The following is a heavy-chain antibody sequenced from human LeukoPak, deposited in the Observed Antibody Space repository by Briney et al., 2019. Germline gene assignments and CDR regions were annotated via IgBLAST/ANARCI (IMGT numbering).Heavy chain of an antibody. J-gene: IGHJ5*02. Sequence: SETLSLTCTVSGGSISSSSYYWGWIRQPPGKGLEWIGSIYYSGSTYYNPALKSRVTISVDTSKNQFSLKLSSVTAADTAVYYCARPRRHYYGSRGDDWFDPWGQGTLVTVSS. V-gene: IGHV4-39*01. CDR1: GGSISSSSYY. CDR2: IYYSGST. D-gene: IGHD3-10*01. CDR3: ARPRRHYYGSRGDDWFDP.